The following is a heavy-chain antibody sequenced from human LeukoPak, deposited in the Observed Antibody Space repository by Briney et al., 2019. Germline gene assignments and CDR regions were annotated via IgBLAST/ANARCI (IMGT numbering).Heavy chain of an antibody. Sequence: PGGSLRLSCAASGFTFSSYAMSWVRQVPGKGLEWVSAISISGSKTYYADSVKGRFTISRDNSKNTLYLQMNSLRAEDTAVYYCANEIRPNDYWGQGTQVTVSS. CDR1: GFTFSSYA. D-gene: IGHD4-17*01. V-gene: IGHV3-23*01. J-gene: IGHJ4*02. CDR3: ANEIRPNDY. CDR2: ISISGSKT.